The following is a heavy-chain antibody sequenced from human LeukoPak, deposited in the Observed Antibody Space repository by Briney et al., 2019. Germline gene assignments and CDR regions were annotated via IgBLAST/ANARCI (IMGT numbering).Heavy chain of an antibody. CDR1: GYTFINYA. CDR3: AREDCSSSSCYLGDH. Sequence: ASVKVSCKASGYTFINYAITWVRQAPGQGLEWMGRISAYNGHTKYAQKFQGRVTMTTDTSTSIAYMELRSLRSDDTAMYYCAREDCSSSSCYLGDHWGQGTLLTVSS. D-gene: IGHD2-2*01. CDR2: ISAYNGHT. J-gene: IGHJ5*02. V-gene: IGHV1-18*01.